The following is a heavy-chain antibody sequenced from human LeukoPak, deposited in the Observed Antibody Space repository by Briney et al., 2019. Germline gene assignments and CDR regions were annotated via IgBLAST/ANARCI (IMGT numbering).Heavy chain of an antibody. CDR1: GFTFSSYS. J-gene: IGHJ4*02. Sequence: GGSLRLSCAASGFTFSSYSMNWVRQAPGKGLEWVSSISSSSSYIYYADSVKGRFTISRDNAKNSLYLQMNSLGAEDTAVYYCAREGTNGDYVPYWGQGTLVTVSS. CDR3: AREGTNGDYVPY. V-gene: IGHV3-21*01. CDR2: ISSSSSYI. D-gene: IGHD4-17*01.